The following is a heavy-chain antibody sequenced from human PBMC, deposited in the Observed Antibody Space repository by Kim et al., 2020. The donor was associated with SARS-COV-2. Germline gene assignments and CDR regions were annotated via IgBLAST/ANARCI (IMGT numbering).Heavy chain of an antibody. CDR3: AKDTGYGGNPYYFDY. CDR1: GFTFSSYA. V-gene: IGHV3-23*01. Sequence: GGSLRLSCAASGFTFSSYAMSWVRQAPGKGLEWVSAISGSGGSTYYADSVKGRFTISRDNSKNTLYLQMNSLRAEDTAVYYCAKDTGYGGNPYYFDYWGQGTLVTVSS. D-gene: IGHD4-17*01. J-gene: IGHJ4*02. CDR2: ISGSGGST.